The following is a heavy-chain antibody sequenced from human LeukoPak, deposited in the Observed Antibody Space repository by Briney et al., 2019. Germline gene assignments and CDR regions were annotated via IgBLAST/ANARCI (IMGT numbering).Heavy chain of an antibody. CDR3: AIAGGYSSSCSGGYYYVMDV. Sequence: GGSLRLSCAASGFTFSSYAMSWVRQAPGKGLEWVSAISGSGGSTYYADSVKGRFTISRDNSKNTLYLQMDSLRAEDTAVYYCAIAGGYSSSCSGGYYYVMDVWGQGTTVTVSS. V-gene: IGHV3-23*01. CDR2: ISGSGGST. CDR1: GFTFSSYA. D-gene: IGHD6-13*01. J-gene: IGHJ6*02.